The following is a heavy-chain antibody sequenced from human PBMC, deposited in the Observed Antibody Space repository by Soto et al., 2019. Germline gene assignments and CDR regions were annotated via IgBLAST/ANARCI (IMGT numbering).Heavy chain of an antibody. D-gene: IGHD6-13*01. CDR3: ARGATYSGIAAAGDYYYGMDV. V-gene: IGHV6-1*01. J-gene: IGHJ6*02. CDR2: TYYRSKWYN. CDR1: GDSVSSNSAA. Sequence: SQTLSLTCAISGDSVSSNSAAWNWIRQSPSRSLEWLGRTYYRSKWYNDYAVSVKSRITINPDTSKNQFSLQLNSVTTEDTAVYYCARGATYSGIAAAGDYYYGMDVWGQGTTVTVSS.